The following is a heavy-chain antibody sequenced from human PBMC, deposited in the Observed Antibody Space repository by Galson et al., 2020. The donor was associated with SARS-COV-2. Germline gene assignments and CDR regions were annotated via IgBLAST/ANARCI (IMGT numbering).Heavy chain of an antibody. CDR1: GYSVSTTNY. D-gene: IGHD3-22*01. CDR2: VYPSGTN. V-gene: IGHV4-38-2*02. CDR3: ARQGVNRVVLVTGPGWNFGR. Sequence: SETLSLTCTVSGYSVSTTNYCGWVRQPPGRGLEWIGIVYPSGTNYYNPSLKSRVTISVYTSKNQFYLGLDSVTAADTALYYCARQGVNRVVLVTGPGWNFGRWGRGTLVTVSS. J-gene: IGHJ2*01.